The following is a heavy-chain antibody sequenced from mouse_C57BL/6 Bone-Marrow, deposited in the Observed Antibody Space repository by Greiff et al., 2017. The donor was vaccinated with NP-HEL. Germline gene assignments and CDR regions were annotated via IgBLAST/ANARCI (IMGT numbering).Heavy chain of an antibody. CDR2: ILPGSGST. V-gene: IGHV1-9*01. CDR1: GYTFTGYW. D-gene: IGHD3-2*02. CDR3: ARVDSSPWFAY. Sequence: VQLQQSGAELMKPGASVKLFCKATGYTFTGYWIEWVKQRPGHGLEWIGEILPGSGSTNSNERFKGKATFTANTSSNTAYIQLSSLTTEDSAIYYCARVDSSPWFAYWGQGTLVTVSA. J-gene: IGHJ3*01.